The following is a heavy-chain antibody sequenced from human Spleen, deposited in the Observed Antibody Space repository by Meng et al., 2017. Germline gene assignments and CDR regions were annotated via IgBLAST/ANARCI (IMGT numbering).Heavy chain of an antibody. CDR1: DYSLTCDC. Sequence: HVPGVPPGADGKRPAASLTLSCTVSDYSLTCDCFSLLRPAPCQVLSCLRGILPIFGTANYAQKFQGRVTITADKSTSTAYMELSSLRYEDTAVYYCARAYYYDSSGPNWFDPWGQGTLVTVSS. CDR2: ILPIFGTA. J-gene: IGHJ5*02. CDR3: ARAYYYDSSGPNWFDP. V-gene: IGHV1-69*06. D-gene: IGHD3-22*01.